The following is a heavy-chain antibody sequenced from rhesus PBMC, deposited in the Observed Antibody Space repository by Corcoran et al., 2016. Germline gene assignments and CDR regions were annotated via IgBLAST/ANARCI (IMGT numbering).Heavy chain of an antibody. CDR2: INGNSGST. J-gene: IGHJ1*01. CDR3: ASGGYYEDDYGYYLRGYFEF. CDR1: GGSFSSYW. V-gene: IGHV4-80*01. D-gene: IGHD3-9*01. Sequence: QVQLQESGPGLVKPSETPSLTCAVSGGSFSSYWWSWIRQHPGKGLVWIGEINGNSGSTNCNPSLKSRVTSSNDASKNQFSLKLSSVTAADTAVYYCASGGYYEDDYGYYLRGYFEFWGQGALVTVSS.